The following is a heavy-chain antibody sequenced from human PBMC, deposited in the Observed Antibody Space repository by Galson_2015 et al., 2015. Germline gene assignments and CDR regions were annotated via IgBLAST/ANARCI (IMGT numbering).Heavy chain of an antibody. J-gene: IGHJ1*01. CDR3: AREGSYYDSSGYRQYFQH. D-gene: IGHD3-22*01. CDR2: IYSGGST. V-gene: IGHV3-53*01. Sequence: SLRLSCAASGFTVSSNYMSWVRQAPGKGLEWVSVIYSGGSTYYADSVKGRFTISRDNSKNTLYLQMNSLRAEDTAVYYCAREGSYYDSSGYRQYFQHWGQGTLVTVSS. CDR1: GFTVSSNY.